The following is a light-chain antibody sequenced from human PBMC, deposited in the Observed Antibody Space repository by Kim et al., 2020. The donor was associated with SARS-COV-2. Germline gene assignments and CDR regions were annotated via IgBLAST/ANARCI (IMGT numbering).Light chain of an antibody. Sequence: LTQPRSVSGSPGQSVTISCTGTSSDVGGYNYVSWYQQHPGKAPKLMIYDVSKRPSGVPDRFSGSKSGNTASLTISGLQAEDEADYYCCSYASSYTFVVFGGGTQLTVL. CDR1: SSDVGGYNY. V-gene: IGLV2-11*01. J-gene: IGLJ2*01. CDR3: CSYASSYTFVV. CDR2: DVS.